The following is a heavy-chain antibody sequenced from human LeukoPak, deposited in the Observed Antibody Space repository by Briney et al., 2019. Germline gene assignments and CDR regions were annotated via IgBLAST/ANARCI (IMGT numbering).Heavy chain of an antibody. CDR1: GGSISSSSYY. D-gene: IGHD3-10*01. CDR2: IYYSGST. Sequence: SETLSLTCTVSGGSISSSSYYWGXIRQPXGKGLEWIGSIYYSGSTYYNPSLKSRVTISVDTSKNQFSLKLSSVTAADTAVYYCAKTWDYYGSGSYPYYYGMDVWGQGTTVTVSS. CDR3: AKTWDYYGSGSYPYYYGMDV. V-gene: IGHV4-39*01. J-gene: IGHJ6*02.